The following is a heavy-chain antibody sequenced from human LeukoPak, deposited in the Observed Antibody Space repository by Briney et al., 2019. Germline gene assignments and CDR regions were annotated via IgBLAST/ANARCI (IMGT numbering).Heavy chain of an antibody. CDR3: AKDRETYEYTFDY. J-gene: IGHJ4*02. CDR2: MWHDGSKD. V-gene: IGHV3-33*06. D-gene: IGHD6-6*01. Sequence: PGKSLRLSCAASGFIFSTYGIHWVRQAPGKGLEWVAVMWHDGSKDYYADSVKGRFTISRDTSKNTLYLQMNNLRAEDTAVYYCAKDRETYEYTFDYWGQGTLVTVSS. CDR1: GFIFSTYG.